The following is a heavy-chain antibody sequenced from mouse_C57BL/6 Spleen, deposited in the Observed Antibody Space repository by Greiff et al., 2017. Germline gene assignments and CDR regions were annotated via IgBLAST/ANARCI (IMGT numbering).Heavy chain of an antibody. J-gene: IGHJ3*01. Sequence: EVQLQQSGPELVKPGASVKMSCKASGYTFTDYNMHWVKQSHGTSLEWIGYINPNNGGTSYNQKFKGTATLTVNKSSSTAYMELRSLTSEDSAVXYCARGLVRYPWFAYGGQGTLVTVSA. D-gene: IGHD1-1*01. V-gene: IGHV1-22*01. CDR1: GYTFTDYN. CDR2: INPNNGGT. CDR3: ARGLVRYPWFAY.